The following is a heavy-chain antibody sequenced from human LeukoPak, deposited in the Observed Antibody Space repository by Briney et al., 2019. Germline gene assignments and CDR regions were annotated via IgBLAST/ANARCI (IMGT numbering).Heavy chain of an antibody. D-gene: IGHD5-24*01. CDR1: GFTFSSYG. J-gene: IGHJ6*03. V-gene: IGHV3-30*02. CDR2: IRYDGSNK. CDR3: AKDRRGDYYYYMDV. Sequence: GGSLRLSCAASGFTFSSYGMHWVRQAPGKGLEWVTFIRYDGSNKYYADSVKGRFTISRDNSKNTLYLQMNSLRAEDTAVYYCAKDRRGDYYYYMDVWGKGTTVTVSS.